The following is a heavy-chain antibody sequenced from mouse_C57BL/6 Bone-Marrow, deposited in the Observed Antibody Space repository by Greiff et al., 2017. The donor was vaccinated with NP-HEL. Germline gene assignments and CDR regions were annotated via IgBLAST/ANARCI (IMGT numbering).Heavy chain of an antibody. CDR2: IDPSDSYT. CDR3: ARWGSSGYGFAY. CDR1: GYTFTSYW. V-gene: IGHV1-59*01. J-gene: IGHJ3*01. Sequence: QVHVKQPGAELVRPGTSVKLSCKASGYTFTSYWMHWVKQRPGQGLEWIGVIDPSDSYTNYNQKFKGKATLTVDTSSSTAYMQLSSLTSEDSAVYYCARWGSSGYGFAYWGQGTLVTVSA. D-gene: IGHD3-2*02.